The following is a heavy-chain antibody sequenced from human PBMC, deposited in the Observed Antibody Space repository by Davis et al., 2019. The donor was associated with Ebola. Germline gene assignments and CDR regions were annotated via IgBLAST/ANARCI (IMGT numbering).Heavy chain of an antibody. D-gene: IGHD6-19*01. CDR1: GGSISSSY. V-gene: IGHV4-59*01. Sequence: SETLSLTCTVSGGSISSSYWSWIRQPPGKGLEWIGYIYYSESSNYNPSLKSRVTISVDTSKNHFSLKLSFVTAADTAVYYCARDSRWLVPGTFYYYGMDVWGQGTTVTVSS. CDR2: IYYSESS. J-gene: IGHJ6*02. CDR3: ARDSRWLVPGTFYYYGMDV.